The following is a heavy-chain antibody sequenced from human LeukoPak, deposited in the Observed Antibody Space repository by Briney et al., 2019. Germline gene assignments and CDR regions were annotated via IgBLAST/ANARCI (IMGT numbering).Heavy chain of an antibody. CDR2: ISTTSTYV. Sequence: GGSLRLSCAASGFPFRSYSMNWVRQAPGKGLEWVSSISTTSTYVYYVDSVKGRFTISRDNAKNSLYLQMNSLRAEDTAVYYCARDTYNWNYGYDYWGEGTLVTVSS. CDR3: ARDTYNWNYGYDY. CDR1: GFPFRSYS. D-gene: IGHD1-7*01. V-gene: IGHV3-21*01. J-gene: IGHJ4*02.